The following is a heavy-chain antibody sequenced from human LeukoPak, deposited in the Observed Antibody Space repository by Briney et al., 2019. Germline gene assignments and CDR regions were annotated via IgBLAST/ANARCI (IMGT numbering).Heavy chain of an antibody. V-gene: IGHV3-23*01. Sequence: GGSLRLSCAASGFTFTTYAMSWVRQAPGKGLEWVSTFSGSGGSSYYADSVEGRFTISRDNSKNTLYLQMNSLRAEDTAVYYCAKLQGAIVGATHFWGQGTLVTVSS. J-gene: IGHJ4*02. CDR1: GFTFTTYA. CDR3: AKLQGAIVGATHF. CDR2: FSGSGGSS. D-gene: IGHD1-26*01.